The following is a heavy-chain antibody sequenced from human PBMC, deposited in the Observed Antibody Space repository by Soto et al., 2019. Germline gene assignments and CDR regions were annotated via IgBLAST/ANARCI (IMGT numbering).Heavy chain of an antibody. CDR2: IYHSGST. CDR1: GGSISSGGYS. D-gene: IGHD5-18*01. J-gene: IGHJ4*02. CDR3: ARARERGYSYGADY. Sequence: SETLSLTCAVSGGSISSGGYSWSWIRQPPGKGLEWIGYIYHSGSTYYNPSLKSRVTISVDRSKNQFSLKLSSVTAADTAVYYCARARERGYSYGADYWGQGTLVTVSS. V-gene: IGHV4-30-2*01.